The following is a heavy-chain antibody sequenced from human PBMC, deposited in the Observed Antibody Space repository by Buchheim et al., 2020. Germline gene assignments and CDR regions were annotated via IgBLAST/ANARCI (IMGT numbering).Heavy chain of an antibody. CDR1: GGSISSDDYY. V-gene: IGHV4-30-4*01. CDR2: IHYSGNT. D-gene: IGHD2/OR15-2a*01. Sequence: QVQLQESGPGLVKPSQTLSLTCTVSGGSISSDDYYWSWIRQPPGKGLEWIGYIHYSGNTQYNPSLESRVTISVDTSKKHFSLNMRSATAADTAVYYCARSWAGELGYWGQGTL. J-gene: IGHJ4*02. CDR3: ARSWAGELGY.